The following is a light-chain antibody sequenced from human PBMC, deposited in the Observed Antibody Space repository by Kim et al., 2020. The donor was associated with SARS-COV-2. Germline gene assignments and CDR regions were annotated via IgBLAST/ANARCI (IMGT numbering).Light chain of an antibody. CDR1: QGINNY. J-gene: IGKJ1*01. CDR3: QQTSRAPRT. CDR2: PAS. Sequence: APVGDRVTITCRASQGINNYLAWYQQKPGKVPKLLIYPASTLQSGVPSRFGGSGSGTDFTLTINSLQPEDVATYYCQQTSRAPRTFGQGTKVDIK. V-gene: IGKV1-27*01.